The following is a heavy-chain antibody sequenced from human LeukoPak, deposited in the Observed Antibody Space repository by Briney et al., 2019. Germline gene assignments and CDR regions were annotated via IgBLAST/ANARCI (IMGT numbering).Heavy chain of an antibody. Sequence: GRSLRLSCAASGFTFSSYGMHWVRQAPGKGLEWVSGISWNSGSIGYADSVKGRFTISRDNAKNSLYLQMNSLRAEDTALYYCAAYSSGLDYWGQGTLVTVSS. D-gene: IGHD6-19*01. J-gene: IGHJ4*02. CDR2: ISWNSGSI. CDR3: AAYSSGLDY. CDR1: GFTFSSYG. V-gene: IGHV3-9*01.